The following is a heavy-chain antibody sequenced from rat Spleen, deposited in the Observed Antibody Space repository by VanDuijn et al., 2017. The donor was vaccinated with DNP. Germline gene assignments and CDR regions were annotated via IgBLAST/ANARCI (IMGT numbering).Heavy chain of an antibody. Sequence: EVQLVESGGGLVQPGRSMNLSCAASGFTFSRFPMAWVRQAPTKGLDWVATISTSGGVTYYRDSVKGRFTITRDTAKNTLYLQMNSLRSEDTATYYCTRVGFDWGQGVMVTVSS. J-gene: IGHJ2*01. CDR1: GFTFSRFP. D-gene: IGHD1-4*01. CDR3: TRVGFD. V-gene: IGHV5-46*01. CDR2: ISTSGGVT.